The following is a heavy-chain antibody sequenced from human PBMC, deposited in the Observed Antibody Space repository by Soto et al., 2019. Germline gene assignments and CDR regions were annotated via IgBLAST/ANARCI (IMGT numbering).Heavy chain of an antibody. D-gene: IGHD6-6*01. CDR1: GFTFSGYA. V-gene: IGHV3-30*04. J-gene: IGHJ4*01. Sequence: QVQLVESGGGVVQPGRSLRLSCAASGFTFSGYAMHWVRQAPGKGLEWVAATSYDENYKYYADSVKGRFTISRDNSKNTLFLQMTSLRTEDTAVYYYARQVRSSGIWYFDYWGHGSLVPVSS. CDR2: TSYDENYK. CDR3: ARQVRSSGIWYFDY.